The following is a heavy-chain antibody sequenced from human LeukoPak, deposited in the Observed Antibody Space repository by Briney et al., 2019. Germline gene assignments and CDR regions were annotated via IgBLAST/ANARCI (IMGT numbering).Heavy chain of an antibody. V-gene: IGHV3-7*01. CDR3: AREGKRRLARDAFDI. D-gene: IGHD1-1*01. CDR2: INQDGSDK. CDR1: GFTFSSYA. J-gene: IGHJ3*02. Sequence: GSLRLSCAASGFTFSSYAMSWVRPAPGKGLELVASINQDGSDKYFADSLKGRFTVSRDNAKSSLYLQLNSLRAEDAAVYYCAREGKRRLARDAFDIWGQGTMVTVSS.